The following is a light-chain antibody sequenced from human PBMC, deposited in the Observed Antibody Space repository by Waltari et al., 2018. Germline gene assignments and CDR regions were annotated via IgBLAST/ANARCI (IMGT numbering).Light chain of an antibody. CDR1: NLGGKT. Sequence: SYELTQPLSVSVALGQTARITCGGNNLGGKTVHWYQQRPGQTPLLVIYRDNNRPSGIPGRFSGSNSGNTATLTISGAQGGDEAAYYCQVWDTFTYVVFGGGTKLTVL. CDR3: QVWDTFTYVV. V-gene: IGLV3-9*01. CDR2: RDN. J-gene: IGLJ2*01.